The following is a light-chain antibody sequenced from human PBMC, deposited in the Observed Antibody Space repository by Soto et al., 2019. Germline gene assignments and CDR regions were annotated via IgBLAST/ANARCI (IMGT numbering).Light chain of an antibody. CDR2: GNS. Sequence: VVTQPPSVSGAPGQRVTISCTGSSSNIGAGYDVHWYQQLPGTAPKLLIYGNSNRPSGVPDRFSGSKSGTSASLASTGLQAEDEADYYCQSYDSSLSGSWVFGTGTKLTVL. J-gene: IGLJ1*01. V-gene: IGLV1-40*01. CDR1: SSNIGAGYD. CDR3: QSYDSSLSGSWV.